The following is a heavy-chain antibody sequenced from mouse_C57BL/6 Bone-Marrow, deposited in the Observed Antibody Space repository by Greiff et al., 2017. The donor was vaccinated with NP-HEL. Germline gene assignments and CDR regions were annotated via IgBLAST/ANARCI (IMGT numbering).Heavy chain of an antibody. Sequence: QVQLKESGPGLVQPSQSLSITCTVSGFSLTSYGVHWVRQSPGKGLEWLGVIWRGGSTDYNAAFMSRLSITKDNSKSQVFFKMNSLQADDTAIYYCAKKPTTVVPYWYFDVWGTGTTVTVSS. J-gene: IGHJ1*03. CDR3: AKKPTTVVPYWYFDV. D-gene: IGHD1-1*01. V-gene: IGHV2-5*01. CDR1: GFSLTSYG. CDR2: IWRGGST.